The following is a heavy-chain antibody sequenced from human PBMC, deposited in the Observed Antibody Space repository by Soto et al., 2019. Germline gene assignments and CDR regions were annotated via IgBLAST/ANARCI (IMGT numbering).Heavy chain of an antibody. D-gene: IGHD3-10*01. CDR3: ARLPSSMVRGLTTGYYYGMDV. Sequence: GESLKISCQASGYSFTTYWISWVRQMPGKGLECMGRIDPTDSYTDYGPSFEGHVTMSVDRSINTAYLEWSSLKASDSAMYYCARLPSSMVRGLTTGYYYGMDVWGQGTTVTVSS. CDR2: IDPTDSYT. CDR1: GYSFTTYW. J-gene: IGHJ6*02. V-gene: IGHV5-10-1*01.